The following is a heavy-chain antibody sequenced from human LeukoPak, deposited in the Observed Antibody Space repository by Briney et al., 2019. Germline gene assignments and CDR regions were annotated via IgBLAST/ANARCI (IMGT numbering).Heavy chain of an antibody. D-gene: IGHD2-2*01. Sequence: ASVKVSCKASGYTFTSYYMHWVRQAPGQGLEWMGWISAYNGNTNYAQNLQGRVTMTTDTSTNTAYMELRSLRSDDTAVYYCARAEDIVVVPAALLDYWGQGTLVTVSS. CDR3: ARAEDIVVVPAALLDY. V-gene: IGHV1-18*04. J-gene: IGHJ4*02. CDR2: ISAYNGNT. CDR1: GYTFTSYY.